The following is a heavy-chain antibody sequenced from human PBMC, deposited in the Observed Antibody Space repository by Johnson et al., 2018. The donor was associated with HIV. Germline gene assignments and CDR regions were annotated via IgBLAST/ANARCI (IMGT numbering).Heavy chain of an antibody. CDR3: AREGGQWLVLVDAFDI. V-gene: IGHV3-30-3*01. CDR1: GFTFSSYA. Sequence: QVQLVESGGGVVQPGRSLRLSCAASGFTFSSYAMHWVRQAPGKGLEWVAVISYDGSNKYYADSVKGRFTISRDNTKNTLYLQMNSLRAEDTAVYDCAREGGQWLVLVDAFDIWGQGTMVTVSS. D-gene: IGHD6-19*01. CDR2: ISYDGSNK. J-gene: IGHJ3*02.